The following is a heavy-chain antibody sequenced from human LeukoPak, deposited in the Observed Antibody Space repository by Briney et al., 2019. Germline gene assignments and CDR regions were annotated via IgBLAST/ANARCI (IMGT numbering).Heavy chain of an antibody. CDR2: INPQSGGT. J-gene: IGHJ6*03. V-gene: IGHV1-2*02. D-gene: IGHD2-15*01. CDR3: ARGVVAATFYYYMDV. CDR1: GYTFTGYY. Sequence: ASVKVSCKPSGYTFTGYYIQWVRQAPGQGLEWMGWINPQSGGTNYAQEFQGRVTMTRDTSIGTAYMDLSRLRSDDTAVYYCARGVVAATFYYYMDVWGKGTTVTVSS.